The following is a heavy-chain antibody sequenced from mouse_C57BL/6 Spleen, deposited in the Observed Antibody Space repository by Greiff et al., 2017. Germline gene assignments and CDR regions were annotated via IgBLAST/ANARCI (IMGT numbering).Heavy chain of an antibody. CDR3: ASAGSNLAWFAY. CDR1: GYTFTSYW. Sequence: QVQLQQPGAELVRPGTSVKLSCKASGYTFTSYWMHWVKQRPGQGLEWIGVIDPSDSYTNYNQKFKGKATLTVDTSSSTAYMQLSSLTSEDSAVYYCASAGSNLAWFAYWGQGTLVTVSA. J-gene: IGHJ3*01. V-gene: IGHV1-59*01. D-gene: IGHD1-1*01. CDR2: IDPSDSYT.